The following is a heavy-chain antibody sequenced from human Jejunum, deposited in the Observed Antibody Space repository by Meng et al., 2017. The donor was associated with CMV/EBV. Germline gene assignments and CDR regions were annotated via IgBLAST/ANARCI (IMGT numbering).Heavy chain of an antibody. Sequence: QVQLVLSGSELKKPSASVVVFCKASRYTFTSYAMNWVLQAPGRGREWMGWINTNTGNPTYAQGFTGRFVFSLDTSVSTAYLQISSLKAEDTAVYYCARGDYYDSSGLDYWGQGTLVTVSS. CDR3: ARGDYYDSSGLDY. J-gene: IGHJ4*02. CDR1: RYTFTSYA. CDR2: INTNTGNP. D-gene: IGHD3-22*01. V-gene: IGHV7-4-1*02.